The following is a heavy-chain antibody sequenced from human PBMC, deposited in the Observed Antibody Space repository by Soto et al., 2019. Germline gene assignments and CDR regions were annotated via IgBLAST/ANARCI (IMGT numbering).Heavy chain of an antibody. J-gene: IGHJ6*03. Sequence: PSVKVSCKASGYTFTSYDINWVRQATGQGLEWMGWMNPNSGNTGYAQKFQGRVTMTRNTSISTAYMELSSLRSEDTAVYYCARGNCGGSCYDYYYYYMDVWGKGTTVTVSS. CDR3: ARGNCGGSCYDYYYYYMDV. CDR2: MNPNSGNT. V-gene: IGHV1-8*01. CDR1: GYTFTSYD. D-gene: IGHD2-15*01.